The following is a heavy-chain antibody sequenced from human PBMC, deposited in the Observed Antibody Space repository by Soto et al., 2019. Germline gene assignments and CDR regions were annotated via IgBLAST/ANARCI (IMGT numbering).Heavy chain of an antibody. CDR1: GGSISSGGYY. CDR3: ARGEATYYDFWSGYYGGAGQFDY. Sequence: SETLSLTCTVSGGSISSGGYYWSWIRQHPGKGLEWIGYIYYSGSTYYNPSLKSRVTISVDTSKNKFSLKLSSVTAADTAVYYCARGEATYYDFWSGYYGGAGQFDYWGQGTLVTVSS. V-gene: IGHV4-31*03. J-gene: IGHJ4*02. D-gene: IGHD3-3*01. CDR2: IYYSGST.